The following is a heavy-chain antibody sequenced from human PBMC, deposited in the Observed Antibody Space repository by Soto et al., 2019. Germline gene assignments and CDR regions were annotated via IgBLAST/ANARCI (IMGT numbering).Heavy chain of an antibody. CDR1: GGSVSGGGYS. Sequence: SETLSLTCAVSGGSVSGGGYSWSWIRQPPGKGLEWIGYIWVSGSTYYNPSLKSRVTISIDRSNNQFSLRLSSVTAADTAVYYCARGGDYFDYWGQGTLVTVSS. D-gene: IGHD3-16*01. V-gene: IGHV4-30-2*01. CDR3: ARGGDYFDY. CDR2: IWVSGST. J-gene: IGHJ4*02.